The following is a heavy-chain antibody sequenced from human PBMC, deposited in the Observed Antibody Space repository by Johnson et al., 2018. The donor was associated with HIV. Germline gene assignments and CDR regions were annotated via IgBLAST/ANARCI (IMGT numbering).Heavy chain of an antibody. CDR2: ISWNSGSI. CDR1: GFTFDDYA. V-gene: IGHV3-9*01. CDR3: ARGGLGYQNIHDPFDI. Sequence: VQLVESGGGLVQPGRSLRLSCAASGFTFDDYAMHWVRQAPGKGLEWVSGISWNSGSIGYADSVKGRLPISRDNAKNSLYLQMNSLRAEDTALYYCARGGLGYQNIHDPFDIWGQGTMVTVSS. D-gene: IGHD2-2*01. J-gene: IGHJ3*02.